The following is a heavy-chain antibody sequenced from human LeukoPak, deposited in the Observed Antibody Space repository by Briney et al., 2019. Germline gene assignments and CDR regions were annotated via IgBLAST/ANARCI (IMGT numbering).Heavy chain of an antibody. V-gene: IGHV3-23*01. CDR1: GFTFSSYA. D-gene: IGHD2-2*01. J-gene: IGHJ5*02. CDR3: AKDRVRSSTSPNWFDP. Sequence: EGSLRLSCAASGFTFSSYAMSWLRQAPGKGLEWVSAISGSGGSTYYADSVKGRFTISRDNSKNTLYLQMNSLRAEDTAVYYCAKDRVRSSTSPNWFDPWGQGTLVTVSS. CDR2: ISGSGGST.